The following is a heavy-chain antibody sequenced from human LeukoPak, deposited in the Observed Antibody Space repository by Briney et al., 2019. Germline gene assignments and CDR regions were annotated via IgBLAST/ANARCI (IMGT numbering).Heavy chain of an antibody. Sequence: GGSLVLSCAASGFPFSSYEMNWVRQAPGKGLEWVSYISSSGSTIYYADSVKGRFTISRDNAKNSLYLQMSSLRAEDTAVYYCTRVEETATTAAIIRKYSYYYYYMDVWGKGNTVTVSS. V-gene: IGHV3-48*03. CDR2: ISSSGSTI. D-gene: IGHD4-11*01. CDR3: TRVEETATTAAIIRKYSYYYYYMDV. CDR1: GFPFSSYE. J-gene: IGHJ6*03.